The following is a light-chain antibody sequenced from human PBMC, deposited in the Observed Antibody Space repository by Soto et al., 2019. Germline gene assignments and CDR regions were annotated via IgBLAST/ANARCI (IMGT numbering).Light chain of an antibody. CDR3: LQYMSYS. J-gene: IGKJ1*01. CDR2: DAS. Sequence: DIQMTQSPSTLSASVGDTVTITCRASQTISGWLAWYQQRPGKAPNLLIFDASTLESGVPSRFSGSGSGTTFTLTISSLQSDDFATHYCLQYMSYSFGQGTKV. CDR1: QTISGW. V-gene: IGKV1-5*01.